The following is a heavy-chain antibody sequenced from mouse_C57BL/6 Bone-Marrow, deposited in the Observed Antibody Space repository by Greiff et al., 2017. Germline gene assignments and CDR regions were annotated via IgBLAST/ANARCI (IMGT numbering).Heavy chain of an antibody. CDR1: GYTFTGYW. CDR2: ILPGSGST. J-gene: IGHJ2*01. D-gene: IGHD1-1*01. V-gene: IGHV1-9*01. Sequence: VKLMESGAELMKPGASVKLSCKATGYTFTGYWIEWVKQRPGHGLEWIGEILPGSGSTHYNEKFKGKATFTADTSSNTAYMQLSSLTTEDSAIYYCHYGSSLYYFDYWGQGTTLTVSS. CDR3: HYGSSLYYFDY.